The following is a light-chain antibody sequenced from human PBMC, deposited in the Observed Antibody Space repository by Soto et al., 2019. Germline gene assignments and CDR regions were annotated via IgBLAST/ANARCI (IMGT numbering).Light chain of an antibody. CDR1: QSISNW. Sequence: DIQVTESPSTLSASVGDRVTITCRASQSISNWLAWYQQKPGKVPKLLIYKTSSLESGVPSRFSGSGSGTEFTLTISSLQPDDFATYYCQQYHTYWTFGQGTKVDIK. J-gene: IGKJ1*01. CDR2: KTS. CDR3: QQYHTYWT. V-gene: IGKV1-5*03.